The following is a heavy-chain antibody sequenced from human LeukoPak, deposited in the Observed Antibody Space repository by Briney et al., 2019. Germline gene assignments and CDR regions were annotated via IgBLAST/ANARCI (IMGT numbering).Heavy chain of an antibody. V-gene: IGHV4-30-4*01. CDR1: GGSLGSGDYY. CDR2: IYYSGST. Sequence: SETLSLTCTVSGGSLGSGDYYWRWVRQPPGRGLEWVGYIYYSGSTFYNPSLKSRISISINTSKNQFSLKLSSVTAAATAVYYCARGGLLWFGELLAAFDYWGQGTLVTVSS. CDR3: ARGGLLWFGELLAAFDY. J-gene: IGHJ4*02. D-gene: IGHD3-10*01.